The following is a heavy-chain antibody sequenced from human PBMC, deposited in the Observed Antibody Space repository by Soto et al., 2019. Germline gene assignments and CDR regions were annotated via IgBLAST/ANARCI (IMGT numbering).Heavy chain of an antibody. J-gene: IGHJ6*03. CDR1: GCSFISYW. CDR2: IYPGDSDT. V-gene: IGHV5-51*01. CDR3: ARQVAGYCSSTSCYTGYYYYYMDV. Sequence: PGESLKISCKGSGCSFISYWIGWVRQMPGKGLEWMGIIYPGDSDTSYSPSFQGQVTISADKSISTAYLQWSSLKASDTAMYYCARQVAGYCSSTSCYTGYYYYYMDVWGKGTTVTVSS. D-gene: IGHD2-2*02.